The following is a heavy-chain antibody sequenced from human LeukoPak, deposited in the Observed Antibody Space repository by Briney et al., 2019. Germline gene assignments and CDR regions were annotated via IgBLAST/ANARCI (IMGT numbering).Heavy chain of an antibody. Sequence: SETLSLTCTVSGGSISSGDYYWSWIRQPPGKGLEWIGYIYYSGSTYYNPSLKSRVTISVDTSKNQFSLKLSSVTAADTAVYYCARDQGGSSPLQAAFDIWGQGTMVTVSS. D-gene: IGHD6-6*01. V-gene: IGHV4-30-4*08. J-gene: IGHJ3*02. CDR1: GGSISSGDYY. CDR2: IYYSGST. CDR3: ARDQGGSSPLQAAFDI.